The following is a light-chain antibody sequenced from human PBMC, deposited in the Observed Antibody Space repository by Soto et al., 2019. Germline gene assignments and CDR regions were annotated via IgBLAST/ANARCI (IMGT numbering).Light chain of an antibody. CDR3: SSYTSSSTL. V-gene: IGLV2-14*01. Sequence: QSALTQPASVSGSPGQSITISCTGTSSDVGGYNYVSWYQQHPGKAPKLMIYAVTDRPSGVSSRFSGSKSGNTASLTISGLQAEDEADYYRSSYTSSSTLFGKGTKVTVL. J-gene: IGLJ1*01. CDR1: SSDVGGYNY. CDR2: AVT.